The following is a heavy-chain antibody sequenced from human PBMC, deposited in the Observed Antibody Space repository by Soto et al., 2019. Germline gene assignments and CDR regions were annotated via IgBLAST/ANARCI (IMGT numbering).Heavy chain of an antibody. V-gene: IGHV4-34*01. D-gene: IGHD2-8*01. CDR3: ARVVPYSPYYYYGMDV. CDR2: INHSGST. CDR1: GGSFSGYY. Sequence: SETLSLTCAVYGGSFSGYYWSWIRQPPGKGLEWIGEINHSGSTNYNPSLKSRVTISVDTSKNQFSLKLSSVTAADTAVYYCARVVPYSPYYYYGMDVWGQGTTVTVSS. J-gene: IGHJ6*02.